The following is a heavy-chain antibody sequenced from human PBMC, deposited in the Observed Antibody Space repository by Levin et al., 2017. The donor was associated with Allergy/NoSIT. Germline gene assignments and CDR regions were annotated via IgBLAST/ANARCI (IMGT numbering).Heavy chain of an antibody. V-gene: IGHV1-46*01. CDR3: ARGRQLLWFGELLEIDY. CDR1: GDTFTNHY. Sequence: ASVKVSCKASGDTFTNHYMHWVRQAPGQGLEWMGIINHSGGSASYAQKFQGRVTMTRDTSTSTVYMELSSLRSEDTAVYYCARGRQLLWFGELLEIDYWGQGTLVTVSS. D-gene: IGHD3-10*01. CDR2: INHSGGSA. J-gene: IGHJ4*02.